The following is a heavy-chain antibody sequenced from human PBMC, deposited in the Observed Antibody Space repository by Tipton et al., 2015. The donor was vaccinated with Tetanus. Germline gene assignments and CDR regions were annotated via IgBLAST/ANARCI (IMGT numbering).Heavy chain of an antibody. CDR1: GDSVSSISAA. Sequence: GLVKPSQTLSLTCAISGDSVSSISAAWNWIRQSPSRGLEWLGRTYYRSKWYNDCAVSVKSRITIKPDTSKNQFSLQLNSVTPEDTAVYVCARGVADKADFDYWGQGTLVTVSS. CDR2: TYYRSKWYN. J-gene: IGHJ4*02. D-gene: IGHD6-19*01. CDR3: ARGVADKADFDY. V-gene: IGHV6-1*01.